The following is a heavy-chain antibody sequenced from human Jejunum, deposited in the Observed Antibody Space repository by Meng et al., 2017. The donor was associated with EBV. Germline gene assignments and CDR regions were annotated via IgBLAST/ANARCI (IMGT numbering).Heavy chain of an antibody. J-gene: IGHJ4*02. CDR1: GGSINSKNW. CDR2: IDHSGST. Sequence: QVQLQASGPGLVQPSGTLSLSCTVSGGSINSKNWWHWVRQAPGKGLEWIGEIDHSGSTHYNPSLKSRVTISLGTSMNQFSLELTSPTAADTAVYYCARDSQYLARGYFDYWGQGALVTVSS. CDR3: ARDSQYLARGYFDY. D-gene: IGHD2/OR15-2a*01. V-gene: IGHV4-4*02.